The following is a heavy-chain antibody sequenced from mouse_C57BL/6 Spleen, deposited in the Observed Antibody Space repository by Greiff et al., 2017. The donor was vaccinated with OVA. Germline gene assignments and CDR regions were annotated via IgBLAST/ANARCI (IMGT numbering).Heavy chain of an antibody. V-gene: IGHV1-64*01. D-gene: IGHD2-4*01. CDR2: IHPNSGST. Sequence: QVQLQQPGAELVKPGASVKLSCKASGYTFTSYWMHWVKQRPGQGLEWIGMIHPNSGSTNYNEKFKSKATLTVEQSSSTAYMQLSSLTSEDYAVYYWARADDYSYYLDYWGQGTTLTVSS. CDR1: GYTFTSYW. CDR3: ARADDYSYYLDY. J-gene: IGHJ2*01.